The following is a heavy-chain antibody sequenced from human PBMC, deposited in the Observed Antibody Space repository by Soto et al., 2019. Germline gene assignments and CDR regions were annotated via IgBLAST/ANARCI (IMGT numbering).Heavy chain of an antibody. CDR2: ISSSSSTI. D-gene: IGHD2-2*01. CDR3: ARYCYHKYCSSTSCYLYDYYYYMDV. V-gene: IGHV3-48*01. J-gene: IGHJ6*03. Sequence: GGSLRLSCAASGFTFSSYSMNWVRQAPGKGLEWVSYISSSSSTIYYADSVKGRFTISRDNAKNSLYLQMNSLRAEDTAVYYCARYCYHKYCSSTSCYLYDYYYYMDVWGKGTTVTVSS. CDR1: GFTFSSYS.